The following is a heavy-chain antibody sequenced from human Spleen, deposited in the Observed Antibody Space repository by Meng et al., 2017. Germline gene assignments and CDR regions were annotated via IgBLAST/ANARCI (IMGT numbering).Heavy chain of an antibody. CDR1: GGSISSGRYY. CDR2: VYYSGIT. D-gene: IGHD1-7*01. V-gene: IGHV4-39*07. Sequence: QLHVQESGPGLVKPSETLSLTCTVSGGSISSGRYYWNWIRQPPGKGLEWIGSVYYSGITYYNPSLESRVTISVDTSRNQFSLKLSSVTAADTAVYYCARGPWLNWNYPAYFQHWGQGTLVTVSS. J-gene: IGHJ1*01. CDR3: ARGPWLNWNYPAYFQH.